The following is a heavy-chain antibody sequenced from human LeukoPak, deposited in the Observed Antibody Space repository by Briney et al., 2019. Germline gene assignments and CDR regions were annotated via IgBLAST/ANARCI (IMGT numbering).Heavy chain of an antibody. J-gene: IGHJ4*02. CDR1: GYTFTGYY. Sequence: ASVKVSCKASGYTFTGYYMHWVRQAPGQGLEWMGWISAYNGNTNYAQKLQGRVTMTTDTSTSTAYMELRSLRSDDTAVYYCARGRGIAVAGNSPFDYWGQGTLVTVSS. CDR2: ISAYNGNT. CDR3: ARGRGIAVAGNSPFDY. V-gene: IGHV1-18*04. D-gene: IGHD6-19*01.